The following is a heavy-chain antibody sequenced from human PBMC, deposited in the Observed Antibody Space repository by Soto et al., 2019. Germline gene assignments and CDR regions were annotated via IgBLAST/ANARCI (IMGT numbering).Heavy chain of an antibody. Sequence: QVQLVESGGGVVQPGRSLRLSCAASGFTFSTYGMHWVRQAPGKGLEWLAVISYDGRNKYYGESVKGRFTISRDNSKNTLYLQRNSLRAEDTDVYYCANGRLTHSSGVEYWGQGTLVTVSS. J-gene: IGHJ4*02. CDR3: ANGRLTHSSGVEY. D-gene: IGHD6-19*01. V-gene: IGHV3-30*18. CDR2: ISYDGRNK. CDR1: GFTFSTYG.